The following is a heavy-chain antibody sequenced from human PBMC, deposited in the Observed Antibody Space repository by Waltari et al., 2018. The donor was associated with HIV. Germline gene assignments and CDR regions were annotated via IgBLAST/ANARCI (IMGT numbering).Heavy chain of an antibody. J-gene: IGHJ4*02. CDR2: MNPNSGNT. V-gene: IGHV1-8*01. Sequence: QVQLVQSGAEVKKPGASVKVSCKASGYTFTSYDINWVRQTTGQGLEWMGWMNPNSGNTGYAQKCQGRVTMTRNTSISTAYMELSSLRSEDTAVYYCARALAYCGGDCYSEWGQGTLVTVSS. D-gene: IGHD2-21*02. CDR3: ARALAYCGGDCYSE. CDR1: GYTFTSYD.